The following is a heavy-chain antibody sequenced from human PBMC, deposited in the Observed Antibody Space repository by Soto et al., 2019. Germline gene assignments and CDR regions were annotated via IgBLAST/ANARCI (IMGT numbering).Heavy chain of an antibody. CDR1: GFTFSSYW. CDR3: ARVASIAAWYYFDY. V-gene: IGHV3-74*01. D-gene: IGHD6-6*01. Sequence: GGSLRLSCAASGFTFSSYWMHWVRQAPGKGLVWVSRINRDGSSTSYADSVKGRFAISRDNSKNTLYLQMNSLRAEDTAVYYCARVASIAAWYYFDYWGQGTLFTVLL. J-gene: IGHJ4*02. CDR2: INRDGSST.